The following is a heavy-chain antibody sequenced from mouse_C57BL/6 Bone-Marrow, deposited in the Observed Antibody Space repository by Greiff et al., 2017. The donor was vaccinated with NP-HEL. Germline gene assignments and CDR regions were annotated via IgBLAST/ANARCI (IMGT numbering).Heavy chain of an antibody. V-gene: IGHV8-8*01. Sequence: QVTLKVSGPGILQPSQTLSLTCSFSGFSLSTFGMGVGWIRQPSGKGLEWLAHIWWDYDKYYHPALKSRLTISKDTSKNPVFLKIANVETADAAAYYCARMRDYDYEKDYWGQGTTLTVSS. CDR2: IWWDYDK. CDR3: ARMRDYDYEKDY. J-gene: IGHJ2*01. D-gene: IGHD2-4*01. CDR1: GFSLSTFGMG.